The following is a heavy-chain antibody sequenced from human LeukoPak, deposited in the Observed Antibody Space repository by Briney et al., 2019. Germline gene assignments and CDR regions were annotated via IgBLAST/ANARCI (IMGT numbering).Heavy chain of an antibody. J-gene: IGHJ4*01. CDR2: VNQDGTQK. D-gene: IGHD6-19*01. Sequence: GGSPRLSCSASGFTFNKYWMSWIRQLPGQGLEWVANVNQDGTQKYYVDSVKGRFTNSRDNARNLLYLQMNSLRAEDTAVYYCVRDVSSGWAFDYWGHGTLVTVSS. V-gene: IGHV3-7*01. CDR3: VRDVSSGWAFDY. CDR1: GFTFNKYW.